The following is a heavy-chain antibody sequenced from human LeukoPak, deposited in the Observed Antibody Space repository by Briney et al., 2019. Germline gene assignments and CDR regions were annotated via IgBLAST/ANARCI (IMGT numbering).Heavy chain of an antibody. Sequence: GGSLRLSCAASGFTFSSYGMHWVRQAPGKGLEWVAVVSYDGSNKYYADSVKGRFTISRDNSKNTLYLQMNSLRAEDTAVYYCAKDMGVGAVCDYWGQGTLVTVSS. CDR2: VSYDGSNK. J-gene: IGHJ4*02. CDR1: GFTFSSYG. D-gene: IGHD1-26*01. V-gene: IGHV3-30*18. CDR3: AKDMGVGAVCDY.